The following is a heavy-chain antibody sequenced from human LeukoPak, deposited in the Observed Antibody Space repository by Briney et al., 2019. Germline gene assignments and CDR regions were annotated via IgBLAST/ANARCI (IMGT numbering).Heavy chain of an antibody. Sequence: GSLRLSCVASGFTFSNYTMNWVRQAPGKGLEWVSYISSSGSTIYYADSVKGRFTISRDTAKNSLFLQMNSLRAEDTAVYSCARDRYYGMDAWGQGTTVTVSS. CDR2: ISSSGSTI. J-gene: IGHJ6*02. CDR3: ARDRYYGMDA. CDR1: GFTFSNYT. V-gene: IGHV3-48*04.